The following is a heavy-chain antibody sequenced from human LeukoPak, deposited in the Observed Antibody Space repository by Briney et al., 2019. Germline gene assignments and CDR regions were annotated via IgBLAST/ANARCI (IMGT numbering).Heavy chain of an antibody. CDR1: GYSISSGNY. CDR2: VYHTGST. V-gene: IGHV4-38-2*02. Sequence: KPSETLSLICTVSGYSISSGNYWGWIRQPPGKGLEWIGSVYHTGSTYYNLSLKSRVTISVDKSKNQFSLKLSSVTAADTAVYYCARAETRYYYDSSGPNPHYWGQGTLVTVSS. J-gene: IGHJ4*02. CDR3: ARAETRYYYDSSGPNPHY. D-gene: IGHD3-22*01.